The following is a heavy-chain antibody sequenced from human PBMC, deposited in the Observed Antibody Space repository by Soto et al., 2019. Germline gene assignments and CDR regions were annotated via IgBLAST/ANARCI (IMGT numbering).Heavy chain of an antibody. CDR2: IYYSGST. V-gene: IGHV4-30-4*01. D-gene: IGHD6-13*01. CDR3: ASRHSSPSFAY. CDR1: GGSISSGDYY. Sequence: QVQLQESGPGLVKPSQTLSLTCTVSGGSISSGDYYWSWIRQPPGKGLEWIGSIYYSGSTYYNPSLKSRVTISVDPSKTQFPLKLNSVTAADTAVYYCASRHSSPSFAYWGQGTLVTVSS. J-gene: IGHJ4*02.